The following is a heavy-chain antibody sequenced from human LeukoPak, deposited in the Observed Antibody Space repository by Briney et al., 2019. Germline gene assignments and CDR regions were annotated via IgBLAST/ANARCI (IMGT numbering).Heavy chain of an antibody. V-gene: IGHV1-2*02. D-gene: IGHD6-13*01. CDR1: GYXFTGYY. Sequence: ASVKVSCKASGYXFTGYYMHWVRQAPGQGLEWMGEINPNSGGTNYAQKFQGRDTMTRDTSISTAYMELSRLRSDDTAVYYCARVSRYSSSWYSFDYWGQGTLVTVSS. CDR3: ARVSRYSSSWYSFDY. J-gene: IGHJ4*02. CDR2: INPNSGGT.